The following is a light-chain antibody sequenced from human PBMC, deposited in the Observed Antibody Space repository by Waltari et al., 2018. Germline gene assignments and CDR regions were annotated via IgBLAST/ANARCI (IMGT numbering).Light chain of an antibody. CDR1: HSVRGTY. J-gene: IGKJ2*01. V-gene: IGKV3-20*01. Sequence: EIVLTQSPGTLSLSPGEGITLSCRASHSVRGTYLSWYQQKPGQAPRLLIYGASNRATGTPHRFSGSGSGTFFTLTITGLEPEDFAVYYCKHYGTSYTFGQGTKLEI. CDR3: KHYGTSYT. CDR2: GAS.